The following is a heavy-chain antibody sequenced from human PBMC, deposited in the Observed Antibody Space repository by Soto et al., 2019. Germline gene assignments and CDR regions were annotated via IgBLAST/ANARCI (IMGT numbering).Heavy chain of an antibody. CDR3: ARDPKTSGGQHWAFNYFDS. J-gene: IGHJ4*02. V-gene: IGHV3-30-3*01. CDR2: ISYDGTNK. Sequence: PGGSLRLSYAVSGFSVSDSYVNWVRPAPGKGLEWVALISYDGTNKFYADSVKGRFTISRDNSKSTLYLQVDSLRPEDAAVYYCARDPKTSGGQHWAFNYFDSWGQGTLVTVSS. CDR1: GFSVSDSY. D-gene: IGHD7-27*01.